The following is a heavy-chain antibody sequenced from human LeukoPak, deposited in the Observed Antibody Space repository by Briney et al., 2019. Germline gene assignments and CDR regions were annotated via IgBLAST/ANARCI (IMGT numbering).Heavy chain of an antibody. Sequence: GGSLRLSCAASGFTFRSYAMSWVRQAPGKGLEWVALIYSGGTTNYADSVKGRFTISRDNSKNTLYLQMINVRVEDTAVYYCARDPPGIAASVSGGWGQGTLVTVSS. CDR3: ARDPPGIAASVSGG. J-gene: IGHJ4*02. V-gene: IGHV3-53*01. D-gene: IGHD6-13*01. CDR2: IYSGGTT. CDR1: GFTFRSYA.